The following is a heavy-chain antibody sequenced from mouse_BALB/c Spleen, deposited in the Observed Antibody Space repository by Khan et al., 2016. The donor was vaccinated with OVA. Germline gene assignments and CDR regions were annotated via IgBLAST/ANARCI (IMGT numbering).Heavy chain of an antibody. CDR3: TRVDRNDFDY. CDR2: INPHIGET. Sequence: MQLKQSGPELVRPGASVKISCKASGYSFTGYFMNWVMQSHGQSLEWIGRINPHIGETFYNQRFKDKATLTVDASSSTAHMELRSLASEDSAVYYCTRVDRNDFDYWGQGTTLTVSS. J-gene: IGHJ2*01. V-gene: IGHV1-20*02. CDR1: GYSFTGYF. D-gene: IGHD2-1*01.